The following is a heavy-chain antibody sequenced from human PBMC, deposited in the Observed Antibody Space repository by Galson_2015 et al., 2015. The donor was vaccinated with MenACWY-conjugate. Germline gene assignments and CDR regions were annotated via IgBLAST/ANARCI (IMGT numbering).Heavy chain of an antibody. D-gene: IGHD3-3*01. V-gene: IGHV4-34*01. CDR2: IHHVGGT. CDR3: ARLVTRGITIFGAHPRASYGLDV. J-gene: IGHJ6*02. Sequence: SETLSLTCGVHDGSLTGASWSWIRQPPGKGLEWLGGIHHVGGTGYHPSLRGRGTISLDTSKNQFSLRLRSVTAADTAVYYCARLVTRGITIFGAHPRASYGLDVWGQGTTVIVSS. CDR1: DGSLTGAS.